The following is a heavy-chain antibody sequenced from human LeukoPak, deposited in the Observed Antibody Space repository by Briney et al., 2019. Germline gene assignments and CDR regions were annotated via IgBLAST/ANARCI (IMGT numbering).Heavy chain of an antibody. V-gene: IGHV4-4*07. J-gene: IGHJ6*02. CDR3: ARDFPIYYDSSGANPYYYYYGMDV. Sequence: SETLPLTCTVSGGSISSYYWSWIRQPAGKGLEWIGRIYTSGSTNYNPSLKSRVTMSVDTSKNQFSLKLSSVTAADTAVYYCARDFPIYYDSSGANPYYYYYGMDVWGQGTTVTVSS. D-gene: IGHD3-22*01. CDR1: GGSISSYY. CDR2: IYTSGST.